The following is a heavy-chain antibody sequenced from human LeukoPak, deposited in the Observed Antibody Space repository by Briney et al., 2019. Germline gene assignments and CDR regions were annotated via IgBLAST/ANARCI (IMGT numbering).Heavy chain of an antibody. CDR1: GGSISSYY. D-gene: IGHD2-2*01. Sequence: NPSETLSLTCTVSGGSISSYYWSWIXQPPGXXLEWXGYIFYTGTTNYNPSRKSRVTISVDTSKTQFSLRLSCVTAADTAVYYCARRFYCSSTSCPYGMDVWGQGTTVTVSS. CDR2: IFYTGTT. J-gene: IGHJ6*02. V-gene: IGHV4-59*01. CDR3: ARRFYCSSTSCPYGMDV.